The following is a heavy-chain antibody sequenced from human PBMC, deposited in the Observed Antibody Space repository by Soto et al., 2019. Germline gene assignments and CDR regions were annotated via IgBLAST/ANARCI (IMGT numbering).Heavy chain of an antibody. V-gene: IGHV3-23*01. CDR3: AKAPLIAAAGQYYFDY. CDR2: ISGSGGST. CDR1: GFTFSSYA. J-gene: IGHJ4*02. Sequence: GSLRLSCAASGFTFSSYAMSWVRQAPGKGLEWVSAISGSGGSTYYADSVKGRFTISRDNSKNTLYLQMNSLRAEDTAVYYCAKAPLIAAAGQYYFDYWGQGTLVTVSS. D-gene: IGHD6-13*01.